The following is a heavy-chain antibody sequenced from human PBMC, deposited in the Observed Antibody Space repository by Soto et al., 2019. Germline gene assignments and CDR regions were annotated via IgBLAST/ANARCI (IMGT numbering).Heavy chain of an antibody. J-gene: IGHJ6*02. CDR1: GDSVSSNSAA. CDR2: TYYRSKWYN. D-gene: IGHD5-18*01. Sequence: PSQTLSLTCAISGDSVSSNSAAWNWIRQSPSRGLEWLGRTYYRSKWYNDYAVSVKSRITINPDTSKNQFSLQLNSVTPEDTAVYYCASLGYSYGLSAYYYYGMDVWGQGTTVTVSS. CDR3: ASLGYSYGLSAYYYYGMDV. V-gene: IGHV6-1*01.